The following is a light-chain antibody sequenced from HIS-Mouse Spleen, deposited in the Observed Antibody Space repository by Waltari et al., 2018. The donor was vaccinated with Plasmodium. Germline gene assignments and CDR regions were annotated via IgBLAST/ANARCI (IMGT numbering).Light chain of an antibody. CDR1: ALPKKY. CDR3: YSIDSSGNHRV. V-gene: IGLV3-10*01. Sequence: SYELTQPPSVSVSPGQTARITCSGDALPKKYASWYQQKSGQAPVLVIYEDSKRPSGIPERCSGSSSGTMATLTISGAQVEDEADYYCYSIDSSGNHRVFGGGTKLTVL. CDR2: EDS. J-gene: IGLJ3*02.